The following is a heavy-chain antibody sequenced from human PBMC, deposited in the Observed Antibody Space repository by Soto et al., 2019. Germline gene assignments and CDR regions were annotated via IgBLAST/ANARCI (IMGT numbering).Heavy chain of an antibody. CDR1: GFTFSSYS. CDR2: ISSSSIYI. CDR3: ARSPPRSTVTTGDL. J-gene: IGHJ4*02. D-gene: IGHD4-17*01. Sequence: GGSLRLSCAASGFTFSSYSMNWVRQAPGKGLEWVSCISSSSIYISYADSGKGRFTISRDNAKNSLYLQMNSLRAEDTAVYYCARSPPRSTVTTGDLWGQGALVTVSS. V-gene: IGHV3-21*01.